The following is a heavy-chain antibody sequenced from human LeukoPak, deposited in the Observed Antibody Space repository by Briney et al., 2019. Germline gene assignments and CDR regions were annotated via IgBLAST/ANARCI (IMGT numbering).Heavy chain of an antibody. CDR2: ISYDGSNK. CDR1: GFTFSSYA. D-gene: IGHD2-2*01. J-gene: IGHJ4*02. V-gene: IGHV3-30-3*01. CDR3: ARDPSRPHCSSTSCHSYYFDY. Sequence: GGSLRLSCAASGFTFSSYAMHWVRQAPGKGLEWVAVISYDGSNKYYADSVKGRFTISRDNSKNTLYLQMNSLRAEDTAVYYCARDPSRPHCSSTSCHSYYFDYWGQGTLVTVSS.